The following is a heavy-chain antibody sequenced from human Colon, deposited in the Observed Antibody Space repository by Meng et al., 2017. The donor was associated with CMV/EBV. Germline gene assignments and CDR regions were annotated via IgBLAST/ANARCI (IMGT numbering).Heavy chain of an antibody. J-gene: IGHJ5*01. CDR3: AKDRMIVDPQGFDS. CDR1: GITFSSYA. CDR2: MSDSGDRI. D-gene: IGHD3-22*01. Sequence: GESLKISCAVSGITFSSYAMSWVRQAPGKGLEWVSSMSDSGDRIYYADSVKGRFTASRDNSKNTVFLQMNSLRAEDTASYYCAKDRMIVDPQGFDSWGHGTLVTVSS. V-gene: IGHV3-23*01.